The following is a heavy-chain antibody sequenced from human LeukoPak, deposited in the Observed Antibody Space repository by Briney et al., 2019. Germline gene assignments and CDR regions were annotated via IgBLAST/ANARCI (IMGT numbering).Heavy chain of an antibody. CDR2: INHSGST. V-gene: IGHV4-34*01. CDR3: ARERPSQSGP. D-gene: IGHD3-10*01. CDR1: GGSFSGYY. J-gene: IGHJ5*02. Sequence: KPSETLSLTCAVYGGSFSGYYWSWIRQPPGKGLEWIGEINHSGSTNYNPSLKSRVTISVDTSKNQFSLKLSSVTAADTAVYYCARERPSQSGPWGQGTLVTVSS.